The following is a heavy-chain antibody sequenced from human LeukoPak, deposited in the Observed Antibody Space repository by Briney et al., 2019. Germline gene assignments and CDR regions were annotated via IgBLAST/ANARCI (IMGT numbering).Heavy chain of an antibody. CDR2: ISGSGDTK. D-gene: IGHD1-14*01. CDR1: GFTFRSYE. CDR3: ARVLGTVDY. J-gene: IGHJ4*02. Sequence: PGGSLRLSCAASGFTFRSYEMNWVRQAPGKGLEWVSYISGSGDTKYYADPVKGRFTISRDNSKNSLYLQMNSLRVEDTAVYCCARVLGTVDYWGQGTQVTVSS. V-gene: IGHV3-48*03.